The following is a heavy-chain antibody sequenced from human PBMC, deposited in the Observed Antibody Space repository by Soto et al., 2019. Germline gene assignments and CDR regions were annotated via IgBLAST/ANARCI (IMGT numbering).Heavy chain of an antibody. Sequence: QLQLQESGPGLVKPSETLSLTCTVSGGSIIRSSYYWGWIRQPPGKGLEWIGSIYYSGNTFYNPSLNSRVTISVDTYKNQFSLKMSSVTAADTAVYYCASPTGWLQDPFDYWGQGTLVTVSS. CDR1: GGSIIRSSYY. V-gene: IGHV4-39*01. J-gene: IGHJ4*02. D-gene: IGHD5-12*01. CDR3: ASPTGWLQDPFDY. CDR2: IYYSGNT.